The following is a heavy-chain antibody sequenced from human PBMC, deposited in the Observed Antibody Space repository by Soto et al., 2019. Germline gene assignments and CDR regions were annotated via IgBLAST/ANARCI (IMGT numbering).Heavy chain of an antibody. V-gene: IGHV3-23*01. CDR2: IIANGGT. J-gene: IGHJ4*02. Sequence: PGESLRLSCAASGFTFNHYAMSWVRQAPGKGLEWVSIIIANGGTFYADSVKGRFTISRDNSKNTVYLQMSSLRVEDTAIYYCAKDYTVAADPSSVILFDYWGQGALVTVSS. CDR1: GFTFNHYA. CDR3: AKDYTVAADPSSVILFDY. D-gene: IGHD2-15*01.